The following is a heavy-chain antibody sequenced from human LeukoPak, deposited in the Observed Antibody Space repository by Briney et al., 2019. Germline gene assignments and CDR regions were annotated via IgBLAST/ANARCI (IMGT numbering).Heavy chain of an antibody. D-gene: IGHD1-7*01. CDR1: GFTFNYAW. Sequence: PGGSLRLSCAASGFTFNYAWMSWVRQVPGKGLEWVGQTVSEIDGGTTDYATPVKGRFTIPRDDSKSTLYLQMNSLKIEDTAVYYCTTDEDWNYARKDVWGQGATVTVSS. V-gene: IGHV3-15*04. J-gene: IGHJ6*02. CDR3: TTDEDWNYARKDV. CDR2: TVSEIDGGTT.